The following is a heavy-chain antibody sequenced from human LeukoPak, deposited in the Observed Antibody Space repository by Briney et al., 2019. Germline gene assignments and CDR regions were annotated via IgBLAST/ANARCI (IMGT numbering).Heavy chain of an antibody. V-gene: IGHV1-18*01. Sequence: GASVKVSCKASGYTFTSYGIRWVRQAPGQGLECMGWISAYNGNTNYAQKLQGRVTMTTDTSTSTAYMELRSLRSDDTAVYYCARGGMRVAGTGGIQHWGQGTLVTVSS. CDR3: ARGGMRVAGTGGIQH. D-gene: IGHD6-19*01. CDR1: GYTFTSYG. CDR2: ISAYNGNT. J-gene: IGHJ1*01.